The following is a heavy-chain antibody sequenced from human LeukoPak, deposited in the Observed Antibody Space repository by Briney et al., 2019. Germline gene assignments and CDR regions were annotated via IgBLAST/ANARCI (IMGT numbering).Heavy chain of an antibody. V-gene: IGHV4-4*07. CDR2: IYTSGST. D-gene: IGHD3-10*01. Sequence: SETLSLTCTVSGGSISSYYWSWIRQPAGKGLEWIGRIYTSGSTNYNPSLKSRVTISVDTSKNQFSLKLSSVTAADTAVYYCARAAGITMVRGVTKRAFDIWGQGTMVTVSS. CDR1: GGSISSYY. CDR3: ARAAGITMVRGVTKRAFDI. J-gene: IGHJ3*02.